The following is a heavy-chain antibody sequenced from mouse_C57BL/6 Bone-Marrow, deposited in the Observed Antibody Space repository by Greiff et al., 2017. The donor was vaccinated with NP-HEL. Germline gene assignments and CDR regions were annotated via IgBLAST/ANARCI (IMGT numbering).Heavy chain of an antibody. J-gene: IGHJ4*01. Sequence: VQLQQPGAELVMPGASVKLSCKASGYTFTSYWMHWVKQRPGQGLEWIGKIDPSDSYTNYNQKFKGKSTMTVDKSSSTAYMQLSSLTSEDSAVSYCARGDAMDYWGQGTSVTVSS. CDR1: GYTFTSYW. CDR3: ARGDAMDY. CDR2: IDPSDSYT. V-gene: IGHV1-69*01.